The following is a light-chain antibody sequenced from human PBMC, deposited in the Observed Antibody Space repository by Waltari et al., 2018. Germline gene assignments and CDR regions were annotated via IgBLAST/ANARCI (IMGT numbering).Light chain of an antibody. CDR2: GAS. CDR3: QQYGSSPYT. Sequence: EIVLTQSPGTLSLSPGERATLSCRASQSVSSSYLAWYQQKSGQAPRLHIYGASSRATGIPDRFSGSGSGTDFSLTISRLEPEDFAVYYCQQYGSSPYTFGQGTMLEIK. CDR1: QSVSSSY. J-gene: IGKJ2*01. V-gene: IGKV3-20*01.